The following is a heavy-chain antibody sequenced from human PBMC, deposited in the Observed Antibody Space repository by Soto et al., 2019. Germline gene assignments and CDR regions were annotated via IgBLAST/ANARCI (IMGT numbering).Heavy chain of an antibody. V-gene: IGHV3-73*02. CDR1: GFTFSGSA. CDR2: IRSKANSYAT. CDR3: TRHQGDGGYYYYYGMDV. D-gene: IGHD2-21*02. Sequence: EVQLVESGGGLVQPGGSLKLSCAASGFTFSGSAMHWVRQASGKGLEWVGRIRSKANSYATAYAASVKGRFTISRDDSKNTAYLQMNSLKTEDTAVYYCTRHQGDGGYYYYYGMDVWGQGTTVTVSS. J-gene: IGHJ6*02.